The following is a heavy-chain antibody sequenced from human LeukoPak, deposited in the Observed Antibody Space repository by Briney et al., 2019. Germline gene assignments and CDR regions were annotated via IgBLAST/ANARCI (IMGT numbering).Heavy chain of an antibody. CDR2: INPNSGGT. V-gene: IGHV1-2*04. CDR3: ARGGPYYDISTGLPRDY. Sequence: ASVKVSCKASGYTFTGYYMHWVRQAPGQGLEWMGWINPNSGGTNYAQKFQGWVTMTRDTSISTAYMELSRLRSDDTAVYYCARGGPYYDISTGLPRDYWGQGTLVTVSS. J-gene: IGHJ4*02. CDR1: GYTFTGYY. D-gene: IGHD3-9*01.